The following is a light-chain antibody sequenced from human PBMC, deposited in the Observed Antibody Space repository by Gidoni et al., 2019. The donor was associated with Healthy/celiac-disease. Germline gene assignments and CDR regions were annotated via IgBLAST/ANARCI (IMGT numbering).Light chain of an antibody. CDR1: QSISSY. V-gene: IGKV1-39*01. J-gene: IGKJ1*01. CDR2: AAS. CDR3: QQSYNSPRT. Sequence: DIQMTQSPSSLSASGGDRVTITCWASQSISSYLYWYQQKPGKAPKLLIYAASSLQSGIPARFSGSGSGTDFTRNISSLQTEDFATYYWQQSYNSPRTFGQGNKVEIK.